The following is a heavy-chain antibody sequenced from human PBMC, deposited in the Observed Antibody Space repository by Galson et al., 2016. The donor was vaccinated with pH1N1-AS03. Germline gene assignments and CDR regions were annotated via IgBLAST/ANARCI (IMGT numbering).Heavy chain of an antibody. CDR1: GGSVSSGSYY. J-gene: IGHJ4*02. CDR3: ASLVVDYDILTGYYHYFDN. V-gene: IGHV4-61*01. CDR2: IYYSGST. D-gene: IGHD3-9*01. Sequence: TLSLTCTISGGSVSSGSYYWSWIRQPPGKGLEWIGYIYYSGSTYHNPSLQSRVTIAVDTSKNQFSLKLTSVTAEDTAVYYCASLVVDYDILTGYYHYFDNWGQGTLVSVSS.